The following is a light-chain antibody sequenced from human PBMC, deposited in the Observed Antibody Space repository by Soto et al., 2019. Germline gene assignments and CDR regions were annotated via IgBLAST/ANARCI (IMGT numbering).Light chain of an antibody. J-gene: IGLJ1*01. V-gene: IGLV2-11*01. CDR2: NVS. CDR1: SNDVGRYIH. CDR3: CSFAGNPYV. Sequence: QSALTQPRSVSGSPGQSVTISCTGTSNDVGRYIHVSWNQQHPGKAPKLMIYNVSKRPSGVPDRFSGSKSGNTASLTISGLQAEDEADYYCCSFAGNPYVFGTGTKVTVL.